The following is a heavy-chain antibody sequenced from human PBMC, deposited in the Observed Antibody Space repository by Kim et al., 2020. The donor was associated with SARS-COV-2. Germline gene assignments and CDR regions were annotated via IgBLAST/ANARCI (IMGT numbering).Heavy chain of an antibody. CDR2: MSGRGVRP. J-gene: IGHJ4*02. Sequence: MSGRGVRPRYADPVKGRFTISRDNSKSTLFLQMNGRRAEDTAVYYCEASDYWGQGSLVTVSS. CDR3: EASDY. V-gene: IGHV3-23*01.